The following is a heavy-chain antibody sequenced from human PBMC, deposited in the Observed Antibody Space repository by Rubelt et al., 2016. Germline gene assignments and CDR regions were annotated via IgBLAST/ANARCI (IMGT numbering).Heavy chain of an antibody. D-gene: IGHD3-10*01. CDR3: AREPLMVRALDY. J-gene: IGHJ4*02. Sequence: NYAQKFQGRVTITADKSTSTAYMELSSLRSEDTAVYYCAREPLMVRALDYWGQGTLVTVSS. V-gene: IGHV1-69*04.